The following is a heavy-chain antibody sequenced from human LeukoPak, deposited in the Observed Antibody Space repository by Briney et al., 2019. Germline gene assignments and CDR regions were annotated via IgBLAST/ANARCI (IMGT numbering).Heavy chain of an antibody. CDR1: GGSFSGYY. CDR2: INHSGST. Sequence: SETLSLTCAVYGGSFSGYYWSWIRQPPGKGLEWIGEINHSGSTNYNPSLKSRVTISVDTSKNQFSLKLSSVTAADTAVYYCARGRFLEWLSRYYDSSGYLEYDYWGQGTLVTVSS. D-gene: IGHD3-22*01. J-gene: IGHJ4*02. CDR3: ARGRFLEWLSRYYDSSGYLEYDY. V-gene: IGHV4-34*01.